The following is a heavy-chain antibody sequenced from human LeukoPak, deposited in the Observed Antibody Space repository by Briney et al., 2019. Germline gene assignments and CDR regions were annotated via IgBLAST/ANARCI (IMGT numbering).Heavy chain of an antibody. CDR3: ARASRMYSSSWYGY. Sequence: ASVKVSCKASGYTFTGYYIHWVRQAPGQGLEWVGWMSPNNGGTDYAQKFQGRVTMTRDTSISTAYMELSRLRSDDTAVYYCARASRMYSSSWYGYWGQGTLVTVSS. D-gene: IGHD6-13*01. CDR1: GYTFTGYY. V-gene: IGHV1-2*02. J-gene: IGHJ4*02. CDR2: MSPNNGGT.